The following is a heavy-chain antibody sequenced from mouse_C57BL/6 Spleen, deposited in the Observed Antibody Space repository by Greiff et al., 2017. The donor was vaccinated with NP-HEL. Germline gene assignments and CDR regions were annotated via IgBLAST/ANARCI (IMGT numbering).Heavy chain of an antibody. CDR3: TRRELRYFDV. J-gene: IGHJ1*03. V-gene: IGHV6-6*01. D-gene: IGHD6-1*01. CDR1: GFTFSDAW. CDR2: IRNKANNHAT. Sequence: EVMLVESGGGLVQPGGSMKLSCAASGFTFSDAWMDWFRQSPEKGLEWVAEIRNKANNHATYYAESVKGRFTISRDDSKSSVYLQMNSLRAEDTGIYYCTRRELRYFDVWGTGTTVTVSS.